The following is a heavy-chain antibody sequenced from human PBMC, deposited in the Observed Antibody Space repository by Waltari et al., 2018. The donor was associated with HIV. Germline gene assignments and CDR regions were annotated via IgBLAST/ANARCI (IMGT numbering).Heavy chain of an antibody. J-gene: IGHJ4*02. D-gene: IGHD3-10*01. CDR1: GGSISSHY. CDR3: ARDFPCAHYYGSGSYCGADC. Sequence: QVQLQESGPGLVKPSETLLLTCTVSGGSISSHYWSWLRQPPGKGLECIGYIYDSRSTNYNPSRKRRVTMDVDTSKKQISLKLSSVTAADTDVYYCARDFPCAHYYGSGSYCGADCWGQGTQVTVSS. CDR2: IYDSRST. V-gene: IGHV4-59*11.